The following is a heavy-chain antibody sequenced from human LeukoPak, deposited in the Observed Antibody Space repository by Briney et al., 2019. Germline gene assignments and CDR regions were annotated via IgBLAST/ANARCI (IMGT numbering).Heavy chain of an antibody. Sequence: SETLSLTCTVSGGSISSYHWNWIRQPPGKGLEWIGYINNSGSTKYNPSLKSRVTISLDTPKNQLSLKLSSVTAADTAVYFCARTRPGGRLTIDSLDSWGQGTLVTVSS. CDR3: ARTRPGGRLTIDSLDS. CDR1: GGSISSYH. J-gene: IGHJ4*02. D-gene: IGHD3-10*01. V-gene: IGHV4-59*08. CDR2: INNSGST.